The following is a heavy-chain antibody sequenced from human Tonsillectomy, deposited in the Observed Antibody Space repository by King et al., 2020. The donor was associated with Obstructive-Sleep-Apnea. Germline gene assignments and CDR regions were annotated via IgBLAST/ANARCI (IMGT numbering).Heavy chain of an antibody. CDR2: IIPFFCTA. Sequence: QLVQSGAEVKKPGSSVKVSCKASGGTFSSYAISWVRQAPGQGLEWMVGIIPFFCTANYAKKFQGRVTITADESTSTAYMELSSLRSEDTAVYYCARLLDRSSAHYYGMDVWGQGTTVTVSS. V-gene: IGHV1-69*12. J-gene: IGHJ6*02. D-gene: IGHD6-13*01. CDR1: GGTFSSYA. CDR3: ARLLDRSSAHYYGMDV.